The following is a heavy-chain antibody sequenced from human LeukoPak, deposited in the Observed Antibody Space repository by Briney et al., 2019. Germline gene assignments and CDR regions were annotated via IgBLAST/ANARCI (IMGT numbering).Heavy chain of an antibody. CDR3: ARHLSGITGYTYGRGIDY. Sequence: PGGSLRLSCAASGLTFDDYGMSWVRQAPGKGLEWVANIKKDESEKYYVDSVKGRFTISRDNAKKSLYLQMNSLRAEDTAVYYCARHLSGITGYTYGRGIDYWGQGTPVTVSS. CDR1: GLTFDDYG. J-gene: IGHJ4*02. D-gene: IGHD5-18*01. CDR2: IKKDESEK. V-gene: IGHV3-7*01.